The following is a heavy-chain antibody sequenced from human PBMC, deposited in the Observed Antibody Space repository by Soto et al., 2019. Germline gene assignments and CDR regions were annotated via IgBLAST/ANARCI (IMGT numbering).Heavy chain of an antibody. Sequence: EVQLVESGGGLVKPGGSLRLSCAASGFTFSSYSMNWVRQAPGKGLEWVSSISSSSSYIYYADSVKGRFTISRDNAKNALCLQHNRLKAEDTAVYYCASGRFVRSTTSYYYGMDVWGQGTTVTVSS. D-gene: IGHD1-26*01. V-gene: IGHV3-21*01. CDR1: GFTFSSYS. CDR2: ISSSSSYI. J-gene: IGHJ6*02. CDR3: ASGRFVRSTTSYYYGMDV.